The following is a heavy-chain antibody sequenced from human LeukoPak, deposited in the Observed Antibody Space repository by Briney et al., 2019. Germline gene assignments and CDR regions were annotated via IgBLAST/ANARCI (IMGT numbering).Heavy chain of an antibody. D-gene: IGHD6-6*01. CDR1: GFTFSDYW. CDR2: IRQDGSQR. J-gene: IGHJ4*02. CDR3: ARRGGSSSRRSPIDY. Sequence: GGSLRLSCTASGFTFSDYWMTWVRQAPGKGPEWVANIRQDGSQRYYVDSVRGRFTISRDNAKNSLFLQMNGLRAEDTAVYYCARRGGSSSRRSPIDYWGQGTLVTVSS. V-gene: IGHV3-7*01.